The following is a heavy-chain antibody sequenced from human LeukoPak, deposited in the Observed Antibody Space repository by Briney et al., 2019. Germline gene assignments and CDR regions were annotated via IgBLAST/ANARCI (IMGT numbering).Heavy chain of an antibody. V-gene: IGHV3-48*02. Sequence: GGSLRLSCAASGFIFSNYSMNWVRQAPGKGLEWVSYISSSGSTTSYADSVKGRFTISRDNAKNSLFLLMNSLRDEDTAVYFCARYFASRGQGTLVTVSS. CDR3: ARYFAS. CDR1: GFIFSNYS. J-gene: IGHJ4*02. CDR2: ISSSGSTT.